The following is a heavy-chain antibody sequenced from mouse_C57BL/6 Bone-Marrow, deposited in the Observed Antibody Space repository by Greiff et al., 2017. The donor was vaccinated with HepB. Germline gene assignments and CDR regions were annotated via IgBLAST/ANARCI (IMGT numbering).Heavy chain of an antibody. J-gene: IGHJ4*01. V-gene: IGHV5-17*01. CDR1: GFTFSDYG. Sequence: EVKVEESGGGLVKPGGSLKLSCAASGFTFSDYGMHWVRQAPEKGLEWVAYISSGSSTIYYADTVKGRFTISRDNAKNTLFLQMTSLRSEDTAMYYCARLLLLLYAMDYWGQGTSVTVSS. CDR3: ARLLLLLYAMDY. D-gene: IGHD1-1*01. CDR2: ISSGSSTI.